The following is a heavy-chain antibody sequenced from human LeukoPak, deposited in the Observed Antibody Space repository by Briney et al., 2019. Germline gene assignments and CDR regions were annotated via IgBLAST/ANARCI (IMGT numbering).Heavy chain of an antibody. CDR1: GYTFTDYY. D-gene: IGHD1-26*01. CDR3: ARDPIVGGPIDY. J-gene: IGHJ4*02. CDR2: VDPEDGET. Sequence: GASVKVSCKASGYTFTDYYMHWVQQAPGKGLEWMGRVDPEDGETIYAEKFQGRVTITAVTSTDTAYMELSSLRSEDTAVYYCARDPIVGGPIDYWGQGTLVTVSS. V-gene: IGHV1-69-2*01.